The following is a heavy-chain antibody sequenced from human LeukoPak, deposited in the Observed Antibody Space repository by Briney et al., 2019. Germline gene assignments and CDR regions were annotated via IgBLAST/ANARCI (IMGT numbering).Heavy chain of an antibody. Sequence: PGGSLRLSCAVSTFTFSSYVMSWVRQAPGRGLEWVSTISGSGDNTNYADSVKGRFTISRDNSKNTLYLQMDSLRADDTAVHYCAKDSYASGSYFAFDIWGQGTMVTVSS. V-gene: IGHV3-23*01. CDR1: TFTFSSYV. CDR3: AKDSYASGSYFAFDI. J-gene: IGHJ3*02. CDR2: ISGSGDNT. D-gene: IGHD3-10*01.